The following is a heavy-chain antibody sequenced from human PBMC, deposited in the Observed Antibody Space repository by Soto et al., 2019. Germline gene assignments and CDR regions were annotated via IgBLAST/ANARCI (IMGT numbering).Heavy chain of an antibody. D-gene: IGHD2-2*01. J-gene: IGHJ4*02. CDR2: ISGSGGST. CDR3: AKSLIELYRYFDY. Sequence: PGGSLRLSCAASGFTFSSYAMSWVRQAPGKGLEWVSAISGSGGSTYCADSVKGRFTISRDNSKNTLYLQMNSLRAEDTAVYYCAKSLIELYRYFDYWGQGTLVTVSS. CDR1: GFTFSSYA. V-gene: IGHV3-23*01.